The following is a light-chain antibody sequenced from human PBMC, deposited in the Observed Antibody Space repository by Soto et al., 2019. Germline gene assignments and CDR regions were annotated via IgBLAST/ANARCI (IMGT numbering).Light chain of an antibody. CDR3: SSYTTNFTLV. CDR1: NSDIGAYDY. Sequence: QSVLTQPASVSGSPGQSITISCTGTNSDIGAYDYVSWYQQHPGKAPKLMIWDVNNRPSGVSNRFSGSKSGNTASLTISGLQAEDAADYYCSSYTTNFTLVFGGGTKLTVL. J-gene: IGLJ2*01. V-gene: IGLV2-14*01. CDR2: DVN.